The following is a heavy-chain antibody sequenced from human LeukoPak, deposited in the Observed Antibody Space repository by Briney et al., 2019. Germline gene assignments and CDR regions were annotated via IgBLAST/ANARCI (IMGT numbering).Heavy chain of an antibody. Sequence: SETLSLTCTVSGGSISSYYWSWIRQPPGKGLEWIGYIYYSGSTNYNPSLKSRVTISVDTSKNQFSLKLSSVTAADTAVYYCARDPWGSYHFDYWGQGTLVTVSS. J-gene: IGHJ4*02. CDR1: GGSISSYY. CDR2: IYYSGST. CDR3: ARDPWGSYHFDY. V-gene: IGHV4-59*01. D-gene: IGHD3-16*02.